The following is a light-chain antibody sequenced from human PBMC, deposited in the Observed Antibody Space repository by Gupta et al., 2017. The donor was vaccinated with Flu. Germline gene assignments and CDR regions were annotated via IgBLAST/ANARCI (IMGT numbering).Light chain of an antibody. Sequence: AAVQLVVSKEKVTTPSRASRHIVSNFYGYQQQTPQYPPLLITYDAQYTSGVPSRCSGSGSGTEFITPINSVGDEDAATYYCQQRSNLPITFGQGTPVEIK. CDR1: RHIVSN. V-gene: IGKV6-21*02. CDR3: QQRSNLPIT. CDR2: YDA. J-gene: IGKJ5*01.